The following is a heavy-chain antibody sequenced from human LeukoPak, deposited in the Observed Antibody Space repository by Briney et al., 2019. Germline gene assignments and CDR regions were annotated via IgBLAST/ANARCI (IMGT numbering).Heavy chain of an antibody. J-gene: IGHJ4*02. CDR3: GYSSSSPPQFDY. CDR2: IDSNSGGT. D-gene: IGHD6-6*01. Sequence: GASVKVSCKASGYTFTGYYMHWVRQAPGQGLEWMGWIDSNSGGTNYAQKFQGRVTMTRDTSISTAYMELSRLRSDDTAVYYCGYSSSSPPQFDYWGQGTLVTVSS. CDR1: GYTFTGYY. V-gene: IGHV1-2*02.